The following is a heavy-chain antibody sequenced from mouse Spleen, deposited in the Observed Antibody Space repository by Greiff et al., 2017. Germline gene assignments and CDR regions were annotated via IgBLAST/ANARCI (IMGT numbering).Heavy chain of an antibody. Sequence: VQLQQSGAELARPGASVKLSCKASGYTFTSYGISWVKQRTGQGLEWIGEIYPRSGNTYYNEKFKGKATLTADKSSSTAYMELRSLTSEDSAVYFCARWGGYESYWYFDVWGAGTTVTVSS. V-gene: IGHV1-81*01. J-gene: IGHJ1*01. CDR2: IYPRSGNT. CDR1: GYTFTSYG. D-gene: IGHD2-2*01. CDR3: ARWGGYESYWYFDV.